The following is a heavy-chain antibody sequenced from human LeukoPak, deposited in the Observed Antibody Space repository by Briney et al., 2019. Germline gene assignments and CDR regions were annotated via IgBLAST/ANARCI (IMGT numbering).Heavy chain of an antibody. J-gene: IGHJ4*02. D-gene: IGHD6-19*01. CDR3: ATAPVEVRSGPTDY. CDR2: IWYDGSNK. CDR1: GFTFSSYG. V-gene: IGHV3-30*02. Sequence: PGGSPRLSCAASGFTFSSYGMHWVRQAPGKGLEWVAVIWYDGSNKYYADSVKGRFTTSRDNSKNTLYLQMNSLRAEDTAVYYCATAPVEVRSGPTDYWGQGTLVTVSS.